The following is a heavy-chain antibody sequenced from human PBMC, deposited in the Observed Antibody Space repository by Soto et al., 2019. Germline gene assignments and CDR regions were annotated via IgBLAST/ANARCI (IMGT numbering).Heavy chain of an antibody. CDR3: ARDLSGSYYEDYFDY. D-gene: IGHD1-26*01. J-gene: IGHJ4*02. V-gene: IGHV3-33*01. CDR1: GFTFSSYG. Sequence: GGSLRLSCAASGFTFSSYGMHWVRQAPGKGLEWVAVIWCDGSNKYYADSVKGRFTISRDNSKNTLYLQMNSLRAEDTAVYYCARDLSGSYYEDYFDYWGQGTLVTVSS. CDR2: IWCDGSNK.